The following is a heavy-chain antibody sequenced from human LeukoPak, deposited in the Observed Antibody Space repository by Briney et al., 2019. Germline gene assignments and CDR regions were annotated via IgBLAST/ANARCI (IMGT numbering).Heavy chain of an antibody. CDR1: GFTFSSYG. Sequence: PGRSLRLSCAASGFTFSSYGMHWVRQAPGEGLEWVAVISYDGSNKYYADSVKGRFTISRDNSKNTLYLQMNSLRAEDTAVYYCAKAMTTVTTPSTADDYWGQGTLVTVSS. CDR3: AKAMTTVTTPSTADDY. J-gene: IGHJ4*02. D-gene: IGHD4-17*01. V-gene: IGHV3-30*18. CDR2: ISYDGSNK.